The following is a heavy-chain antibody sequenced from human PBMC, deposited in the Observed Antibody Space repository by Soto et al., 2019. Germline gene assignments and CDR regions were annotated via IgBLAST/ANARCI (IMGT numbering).Heavy chain of an antibody. D-gene: IGHD3-10*01. J-gene: IGHJ5*02. CDR1: GYTLTELS. V-gene: IGHV1-24*01. Sequence: ASVKVSCKVSGYTLTELSMHWVRQAPGKGLEWMGGFDPEDGETIYAQKFQGRVTMTEDTSTDTAYMELSSLRSEDTAVYYCATAKITMVRGVPRINWFDPWGRGTLVTVSS. CDR2: FDPEDGET. CDR3: ATAKITMVRGVPRINWFDP.